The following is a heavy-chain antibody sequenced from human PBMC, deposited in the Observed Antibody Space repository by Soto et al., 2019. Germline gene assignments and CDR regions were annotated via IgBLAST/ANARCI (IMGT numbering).Heavy chain of an antibody. D-gene: IGHD2-15*01. CDR3: ARGDREDIAVVVGVRPGEYGVDV. CDR2: ISYDGSNK. CDR1: GFTSRSYA. V-gene: IGHV3-30-3*01. J-gene: IGHJ6*02. Sequence: QVQLVESGGGVVQPGRSLRLSCAASGFTSRSYAMHWVRQAPGKGLECVAVISYDGSNKFYRDYVKGRFTISRDNSKNTLYLQINSLRYEDTAVYYCARGDREDIAVVVGVRPGEYGVDVWGQGTTVTVSS.